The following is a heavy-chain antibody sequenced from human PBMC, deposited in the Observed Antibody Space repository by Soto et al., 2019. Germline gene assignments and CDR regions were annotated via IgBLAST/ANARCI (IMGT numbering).Heavy chain of an antibody. CDR2: IIPIFGTA. CDR3: AIFSLRYIAAPTGFDP. D-gene: IGHD6-6*01. CDR1: GGTFSSYA. V-gene: IGHV1-69*06. J-gene: IGHJ5*02. Sequence: SVKVSCKASGGTFSSYAISWVRQAPGQGLEWMGGIIPIFGTANYAQKFQGRVTITADKSTSTAYMELSSLRSEDTAVYYCAIFSLRYIAAPTGFDPWGQGTLVTVSS.